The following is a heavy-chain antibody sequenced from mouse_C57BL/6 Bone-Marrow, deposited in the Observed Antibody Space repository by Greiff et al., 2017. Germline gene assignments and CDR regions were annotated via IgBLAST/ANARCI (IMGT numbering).Heavy chain of an antibody. Sequence: EVKLVESGGDLVKPGGSLKLSCAASGFTFSSYGMSWVRQTPDKRLEWVATISSGGSYTYYPDSVKGRFTISRDNAKNTLYLQMSSLKSDDTAMYYWARPGDPCYFDYWGQGTTRSVSS. CDR1: GFTFSSYG. CDR3: ARPGDPCYFDY. CDR2: ISSGGSYT. V-gene: IGHV5-6*01. J-gene: IGHJ2*01.